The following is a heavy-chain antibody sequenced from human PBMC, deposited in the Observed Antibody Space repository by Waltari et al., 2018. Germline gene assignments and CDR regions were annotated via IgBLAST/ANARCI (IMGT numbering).Heavy chain of an antibody. CDR2: INPKNRDT. J-gene: IGHJ4*02. CDR1: GYSFTDYH. CDR3: ARDPGPIVGAPDY. V-gene: IGHV1-2*02. D-gene: IGHD1-26*01. Sequence: QVQLVQSGTEVKKPGASVKVSCQASGYSFTDYHLHWVRQTPGQGLEWRVWINPKNRDTGYAQNFLGRVTMTRDTAINTVYMDLSGLRADDTAVFYCARDPGPIVGAPDYWGQGTLVTVSS.